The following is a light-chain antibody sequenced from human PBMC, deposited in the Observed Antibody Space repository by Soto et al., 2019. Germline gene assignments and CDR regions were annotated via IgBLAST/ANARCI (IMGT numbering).Light chain of an antibody. CDR1: QSISSR. V-gene: IGKV1-5*01. CDR3: QQYNSYSPST. Sequence: DVEILQAPSTLSASVGDRVTITCRASQSISSRLAWYQQKPGKAPKLLIYDASSLESGVPSRFSGSGSGTEFTLSISSLQPDDFATYHCQQYNSYSPSTFGQGTKVAIK. J-gene: IGKJ1*01. CDR2: DAS.